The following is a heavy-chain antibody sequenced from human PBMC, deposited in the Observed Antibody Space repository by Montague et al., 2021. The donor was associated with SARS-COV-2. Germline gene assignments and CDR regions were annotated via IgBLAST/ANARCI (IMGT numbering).Heavy chain of an antibody. CDR1: GFTFSSYR. J-gene: IGHJ4*02. CDR2: ISSSSSYI. D-gene: IGHD1-1*01. V-gene: IGHV3-21*04. Sequence: SLRLSCAASGFTFSSYRMNWVRQAPGKGLEWVSSISSSSSYIYYADSVKGRFTISRDNAKNSLYLQMNSLRAEDTAVYYCARGAHYTTGTIDFWGQGTLVTVSS. CDR3: ARGAHYTTGTIDF.